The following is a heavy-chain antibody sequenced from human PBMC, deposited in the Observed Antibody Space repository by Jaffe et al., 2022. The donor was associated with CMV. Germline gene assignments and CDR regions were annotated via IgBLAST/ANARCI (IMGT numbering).Heavy chain of an antibody. J-gene: IGHJ2*01. V-gene: IGHV1-2*02. CDR1: GYTFTGYY. CDR3: AREEVHQVVATISAWYFDL. CDR2: INPNSGGT. Sequence: QVQLVQSGAEVKKPGASVKVSCKASGYTFTGYYMHWVRQAPGQGLEWMGWINPNSGGTNYAQKFQGRVTMTRDTSISTAYMELSRLRSDDTAVYYCAREEVHQVVATISAWYFDLWGRGTLVTVSS. D-gene: IGHD5-12*01.